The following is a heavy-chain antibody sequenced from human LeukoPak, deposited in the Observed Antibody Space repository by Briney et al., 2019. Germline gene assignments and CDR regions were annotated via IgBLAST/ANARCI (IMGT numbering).Heavy chain of an antibody. V-gene: IGHV1-18*01. J-gene: IGHJ4*02. CDR2: ISAYNGHT. CDR3: ARDQVVGATAGTFDY. Sequence: GASVKVSCKASGYTFTSFGISWVRQAPGQGLGWVGWISAYNGHTNSVQNLQGRVTMTTDTSTSIAYMELGSLTSDDTAVYYCARDQVVGATAGTFDYWGQGTLVTVSS. D-gene: IGHD1-26*01. CDR1: GYTFTSFG.